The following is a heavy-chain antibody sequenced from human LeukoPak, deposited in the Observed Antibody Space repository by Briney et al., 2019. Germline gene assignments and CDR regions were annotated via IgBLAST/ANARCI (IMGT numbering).Heavy chain of an antibody. V-gene: IGHV3-33*01. CDR1: GFTFSSYG. J-gene: IGHJ4*02. Sequence: PGGSLGLSCAASGFTFSSYGMHWVRQAPGKGLEWVAVIWYDGSNKYYADSVKGRFTISRDNSKNTLYLQMNSLRAEDTAVYYCARGPKYSGSYEDYWGQGTLVTVSS. D-gene: IGHD1-26*01. CDR3: ARGPKYSGSYEDY. CDR2: IWYDGSNK.